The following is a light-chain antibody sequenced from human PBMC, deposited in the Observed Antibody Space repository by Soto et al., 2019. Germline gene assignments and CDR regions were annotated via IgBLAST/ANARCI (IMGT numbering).Light chain of an antibody. CDR2: DVN. Sequence: QSVLTQPASVSGSPGRSITISCTGTSSDVGGYNYVSWYQQHPGKAPKFMIYDVNNRPSGVSNRFSGSKSGNTASLTISGLQADDEADYYCSSYTSSSAFFVFGTGTKVTVL. CDR3: SSYTSSSAFFV. V-gene: IGLV2-14*03. J-gene: IGLJ1*01. CDR1: SSDVGGYNY.